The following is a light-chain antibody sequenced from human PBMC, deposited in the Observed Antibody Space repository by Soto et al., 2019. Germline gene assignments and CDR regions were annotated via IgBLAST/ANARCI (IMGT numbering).Light chain of an antibody. J-gene: IGKJ1*01. V-gene: IGKV3-20*01. Sequence: EIVLTQSPCTLSLSPGERATLSCRASQSVSNNYLAWYQQKPGQAPRLLIYGASNRATGIPDRFGGSGSGTGFTLIISRLEPEHFAVYYCQQYGSSPPGTFGQGTKVDIK. CDR3: QQYGSSPPGT. CDR2: GAS. CDR1: QSVSNNY.